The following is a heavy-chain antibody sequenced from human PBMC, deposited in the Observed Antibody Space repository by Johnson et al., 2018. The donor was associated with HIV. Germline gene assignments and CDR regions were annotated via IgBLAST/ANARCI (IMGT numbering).Heavy chain of an antibody. D-gene: IGHD6-19*01. CDR3: ARGVGGAGDDAFDI. V-gene: IGHV3-9*01. CDR2: ISWNSDTI. J-gene: IGHJ3*02. Sequence: VESGGGLVQPGRSLRLSCTASGFTFDDYAMHWVRQAAGKGLEWVSGISWNSDTIDYADSVKGRFTISRDNAKNSLYLQMNSLRAEDTALYYCARGVGGAGDDAFDIWGQGTMVIVSS. CDR1: GFTFDDYA.